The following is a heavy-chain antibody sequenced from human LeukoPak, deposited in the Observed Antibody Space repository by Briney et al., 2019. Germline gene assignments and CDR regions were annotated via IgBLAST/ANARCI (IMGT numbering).Heavy chain of an antibody. V-gene: IGHV1-69*04. CDR3: ARGDVLHIRDTAMVAFDY. CDR1: GGTFSSYA. CDR2: IIPILGIA. J-gene: IGHJ4*02. Sequence: SVKVSCKASGGTFSSYAISWVRQAPGQGLEWMGRIIPILGIANYAQKFQGRVTITADKSTSTAYMELSSLRSEDTAVYYCARGDVLHIRDTAMVAFDYWGQGTLVTVSS. D-gene: IGHD5-18*01.